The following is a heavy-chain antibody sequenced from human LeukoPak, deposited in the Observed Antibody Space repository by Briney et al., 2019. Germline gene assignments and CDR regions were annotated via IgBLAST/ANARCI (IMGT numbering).Heavy chain of an antibody. CDR3: AKIYDSSGYYYGAFDY. J-gene: IGHJ4*02. CDR1: GFTFSSYA. D-gene: IGHD3-22*01. V-gene: IGHV3-23*01. Sequence: GGSLRLSCAASGFTFSSYAMSWVRQAPGKGLEWVSAIIGDGGSTYYADSVKGRFTISRDNSKNTLYLQMNSLRAVDTAIYYCAKIYDSSGYYYGAFDYWGQGTLVTVSS. CDR2: IIGDGGST.